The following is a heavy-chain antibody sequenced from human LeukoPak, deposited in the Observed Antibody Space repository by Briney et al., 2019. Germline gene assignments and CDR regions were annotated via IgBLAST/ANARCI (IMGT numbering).Heavy chain of an antibody. D-gene: IGHD3-9*01. V-gene: IGHV4-34*01. CDR2: INHSGST. Sequence: SETLSLTCTVSGGSISSYYWSWIRQPPGKGLEWIGEINHSGSTNYNPSLKSRVTISVDTSKNQFSLKLSSVTAADTAVYYCARGYDILTGVSAFDIWGQGTMVTVSS. CDR3: ARGYDILTGVSAFDI. J-gene: IGHJ3*02. CDR1: GGSISSYY.